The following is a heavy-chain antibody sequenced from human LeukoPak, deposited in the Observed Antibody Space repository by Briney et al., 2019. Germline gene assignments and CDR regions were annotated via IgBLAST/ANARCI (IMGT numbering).Heavy chain of an antibody. CDR2: FNPEDGET. CDR1: GYIFTELS. CDR3: ATDASGDYLNH. Sequence: ASVKVSCKVSGYIFTELSMHWVRQAPGKGLEWMGGFNPEDGETFYAQKFQGRVTMTEDTSTDTAYMELSSLSYDDTAVYYCATDASGDYLNHWGQGTLVTVSS. D-gene: IGHD4-17*01. J-gene: IGHJ4*02. V-gene: IGHV1-24*01.